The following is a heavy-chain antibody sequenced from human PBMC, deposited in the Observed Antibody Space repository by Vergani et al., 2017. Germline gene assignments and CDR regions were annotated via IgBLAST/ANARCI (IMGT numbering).Heavy chain of an antibody. Sequence: QVRLQESGPGLVKPSETLSLICTVSGVSITTYYWSWARQPPGKGLEWLGYIYYSGSTTYNPSLKSRLTISVDTSKNQFSLRLSSVTAADTALYYCAGDSSSWQRADYWGQGTLVTVSS. CDR2: IYYSGST. CDR3: AGDSSSWQRADY. D-gene: IGHD6-13*01. V-gene: IGHV4-59*01. CDR1: GVSITTYY. J-gene: IGHJ4*02.